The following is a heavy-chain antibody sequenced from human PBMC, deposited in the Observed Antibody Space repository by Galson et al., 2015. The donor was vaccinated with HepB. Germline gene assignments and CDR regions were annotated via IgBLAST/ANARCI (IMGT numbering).Heavy chain of an antibody. CDR2: INPNSGGT. CDR1: GYTFTGYY. D-gene: IGHD3-10*01. CDR3: ARAGYYYGSGSYSD. V-gene: IGHV1-2*04. J-gene: IGHJ4*02. Sequence: SVKVSCKASGYTFTGYYMHWVRQAPGQGLEWMGWINPNSGGTNYAQKFQGWVTMTRDTSISTAYMELSRLRSDDTAVYYCARAGYYYGSGSYSDWGQGTLVTVSS.